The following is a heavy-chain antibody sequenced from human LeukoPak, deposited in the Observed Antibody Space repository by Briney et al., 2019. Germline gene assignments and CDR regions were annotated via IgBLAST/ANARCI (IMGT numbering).Heavy chain of an antibody. D-gene: IGHD2-2*02. Sequence: PGGSLRLSCAASGFTFSDYYMSWIRQAPGKGLEWVSYISSSGSTIYYADSVKGRFTISRDNAKNSLYLQMNSLRAEGTALYYCAKGRCSSTSCYIDYWGQGTLVTVSS. CDR2: ISSSGSTI. V-gene: IGHV3-11*01. J-gene: IGHJ4*02. CDR3: AKGRCSSTSCYIDY. CDR1: GFTFSDYY.